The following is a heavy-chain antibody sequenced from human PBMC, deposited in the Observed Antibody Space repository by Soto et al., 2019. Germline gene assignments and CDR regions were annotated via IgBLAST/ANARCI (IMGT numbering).Heavy chain of an antibody. D-gene: IGHD1-26*01. CDR3: AVSTYTLFDS. V-gene: IGHV4-4*07. J-gene: IGHJ4*02. CDR2: IHSKGKT. CDR1: GGSINNHF. Sequence: QLLLQESGPGLVRPSETLSLTCKVSGGSINNHFCHWLRQPAGKGLEWIGHIHSKGKTIYNPSLEGRVTLSVDTAQSQFSLILTSVTAADTALYYCAVSTYTLFDSWGQGTLVTVSS.